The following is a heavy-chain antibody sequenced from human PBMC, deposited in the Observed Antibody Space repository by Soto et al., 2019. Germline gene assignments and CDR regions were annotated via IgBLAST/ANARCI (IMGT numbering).Heavy chain of an antibody. CDR2: ISAYNGNT. V-gene: IGHV1-18*01. J-gene: IGHJ5*02. Sequence: GASVKVSCKASGYTFTSYGISWVRQAPGQGLEWMGWISAYNGNTDYAQKLQGRVTMTTDTSTSTAYMELRSLRSDDTAVYYCARGGGTVVTYGNWFDPWGQGTLVTVSS. CDR1: GYTFTSYG. D-gene: IGHD2-21*02. CDR3: ARGGGTVVTYGNWFDP.